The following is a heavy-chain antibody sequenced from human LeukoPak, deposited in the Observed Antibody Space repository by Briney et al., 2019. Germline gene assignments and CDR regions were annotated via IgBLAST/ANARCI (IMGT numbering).Heavy chain of an antibody. V-gene: IGHV3-30-3*01. CDR1: GFTFSSYA. J-gene: IGHJ5*02. CDR3: ARDRGHQLLSA. CDR2: ISYDGSNK. Sequence: GGSLRLSCAASGFTFSSYAMHWVRQAPGKGLEWVAVISYDGSNKYYADSVKGRFTISRDNSKNTLYLQMNSLRAEDTAVYYCARDRGHQLLSAWGQGTLVTVSS. D-gene: IGHD2-2*01.